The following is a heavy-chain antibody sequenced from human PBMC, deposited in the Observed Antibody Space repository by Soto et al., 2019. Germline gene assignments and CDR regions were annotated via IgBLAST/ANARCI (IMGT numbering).Heavy chain of an antibody. CDR1: GGSISSYY. V-gene: IGHV4-59*01. CDR2: IYYSGST. Sequence: SETLSLTCTVSGGSISSYYWSWIRQPPGKGLEWIGYIYYSGSTNYNPSLKSRVTISVDTSKNQFSLKLSSVTAADTAVYYCARDGACSGGSCYSSWFDPWGQGTLVTV. CDR3: ARDGACSGGSCYSSWFDP. D-gene: IGHD2-15*01. J-gene: IGHJ5*02.